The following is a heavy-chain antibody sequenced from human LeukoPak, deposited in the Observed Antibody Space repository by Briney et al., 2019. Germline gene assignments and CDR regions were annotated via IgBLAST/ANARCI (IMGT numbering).Heavy chain of an antibody. CDR3: ARRDSGSYYNENWFDP. V-gene: IGHV4-31*03. CDR1: GGSISSGGYY. Sequence: PSETLSLTCTVSGGSISSGGYYWSWIRHHPGKGLEWFGYIYYSGSTYYNPSLKSRVTISVDTSKNQFSLKLSSVTAADTAVCYCARRDSGSYYNENWFDPWGQGTLVTVSS. CDR2: IYYSGST. J-gene: IGHJ5*02. D-gene: IGHD3-10*01.